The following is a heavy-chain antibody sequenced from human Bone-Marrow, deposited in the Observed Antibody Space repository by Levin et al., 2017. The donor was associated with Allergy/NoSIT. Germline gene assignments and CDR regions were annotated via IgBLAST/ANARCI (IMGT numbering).Heavy chain of an antibody. J-gene: IGHJ6*02. CDR2: ISYDGSNK. Sequence: GESLKISCAASGFTFSSYAMHWVRQAPGKGLEWVAVISYDGSNKYYADSVKGRFTISRDNSKNTLYLQMNSLRAEDTAVYYCARVGLGDIVVVPQTDYYYYGMDVWGQGTTVTVSS. CDR3: ARVGLGDIVVVPQTDYYYYGMDV. V-gene: IGHV3-30*04. D-gene: IGHD2-2*01. CDR1: GFTFSSYA.